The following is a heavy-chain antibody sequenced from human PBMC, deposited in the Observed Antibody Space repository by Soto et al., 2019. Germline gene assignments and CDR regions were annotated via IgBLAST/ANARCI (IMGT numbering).Heavy chain of an antibody. V-gene: IGHV3-30-3*01. CDR2: ISYDGSNK. CDR3: ARGADVLLWFGELLDY. Sequence: QVQLVESGGGVVQPGRSLRLSCAASGFTFSSYAMHWVRQAPGKGLEWVAVISYDGSNKYYADSVKGRFTISRDNSKNTLYLQMNGLRAEDTAVYYCARGADVLLWFGELLDYWGQGTLVTVSS. J-gene: IGHJ4*02. CDR1: GFTFSSYA. D-gene: IGHD3-10*01.